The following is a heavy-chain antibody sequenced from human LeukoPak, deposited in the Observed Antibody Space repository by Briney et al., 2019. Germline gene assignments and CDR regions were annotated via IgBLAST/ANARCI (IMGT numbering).Heavy chain of an antibody. CDR1: GFTFSSYA. J-gene: IGHJ5*02. V-gene: IGHV3-23*01. CDR3: AKASAAGGSSNWFDP. CDR2: ISGSGGST. Sequence: GGSLRLFCAASGFTFSSYAMSWVRQAPGKGLEWVSAISGSGGSTYYADSVKGRFTISRDNSKNTLYLQLNSLRAEDTAVYYCAKASAAGGSSNWFDPWGQGTLVTVSS. D-gene: IGHD6-13*01.